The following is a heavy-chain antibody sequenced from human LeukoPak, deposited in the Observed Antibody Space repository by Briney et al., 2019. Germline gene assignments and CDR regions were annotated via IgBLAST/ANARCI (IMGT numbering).Heavy chain of an antibody. CDR2: IYYSGST. D-gene: IGHD3-10*01. V-gene: IGHV4-59*01. J-gene: IGHJ5*02. CDR1: GGSISSYY. Sequence: PSETLSLTCTVSGGSISSYYWSWIRQPPGKGLEWIGYIYYSGSTNYNPSLKSRVTISVDTSKNQFSLKLSSVTAADTAVYYCARVDGSGSYYVNWFDPWGQGTLVTVSS. CDR3: ARVDGSGSYYVNWFDP.